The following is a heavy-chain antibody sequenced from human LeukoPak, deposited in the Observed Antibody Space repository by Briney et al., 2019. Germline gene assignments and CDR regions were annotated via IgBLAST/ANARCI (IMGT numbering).Heavy chain of an antibody. CDR1: GYTFTSYA. V-gene: IGHV7-4-1*02. J-gene: IGHJ5*02. CDR2: INTNTGNP. D-gene: IGHD6-13*01. CDR3: ARGRAAAGYVVVYWFDP. Sequence: ASVKVSCKASGYTFTSYAMNWVRQAPGQGLEWMGWINTNTGNPTYAQGFTGRIVFSLDTSVSTAYLQISSLKAEDTAVYYCARGRAAAGYVVVYWFDPWGQGTLVTVSS.